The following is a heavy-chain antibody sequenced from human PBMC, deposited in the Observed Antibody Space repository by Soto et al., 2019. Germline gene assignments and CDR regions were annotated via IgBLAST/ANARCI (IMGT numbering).Heavy chain of an antibody. J-gene: IGHJ3*02. Sequence: GGSLRLSCAASGFTFDDYTMQLVRQSPGKGLEWISGISWNSGSIGYADSVKGRFTISRDNAKNSLYLQMNSLRAEDTALYYCAKVRSSSWYRASNAFDIWGQGTMVTVSS. CDR3: AKVRSSSWYRASNAFDI. CDR1: GFTFDDYT. CDR2: ISWNSGSI. V-gene: IGHV3-9*01. D-gene: IGHD6-13*01.